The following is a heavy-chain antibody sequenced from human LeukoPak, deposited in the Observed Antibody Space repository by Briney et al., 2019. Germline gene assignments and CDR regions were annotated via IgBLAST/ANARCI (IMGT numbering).Heavy chain of an antibody. V-gene: IGHV4-39*07. J-gene: IGHJ5*02. Sequence: SETLSLTCTVSGGSITNYCWGWIRQPPGKGLEWIGSIYYSGSTYYNPSLKSRVTISVDTSKNQFSLKLSSVTAADTAVYYCARAWGAAAAGTLSWGQGTLVTVSS. D-gene: IGHD6-13*01. CDR3: ARAWGAAAAGTLS. CDR1: GGSITNYC. CDR2: IYYSGST.